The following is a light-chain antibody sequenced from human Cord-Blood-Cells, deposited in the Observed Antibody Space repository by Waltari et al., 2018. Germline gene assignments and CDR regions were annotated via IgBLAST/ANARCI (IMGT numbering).Light chain of an antibody. CDR2: DAS. CDR1: QSVSSS. J-gene: IGKJ3*01. V-gene: IGKV3-11*01. Sequence: EIVLTPSPATLSLSPGERATLSCRASQSVSSSLAWYQQKPGQAPRLLIYDASNRATGIPARFSGSGSGTDFTLTISSLEPEDFAVYYCQQRSNWPPIFTFGPGTKVDIK. CDR3: QQRSNWPPIFT.